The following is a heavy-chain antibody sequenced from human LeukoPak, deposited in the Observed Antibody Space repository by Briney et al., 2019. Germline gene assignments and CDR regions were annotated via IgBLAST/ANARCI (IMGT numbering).Heavy chain of an antibody. V-gene: IGHV1-24*01. CDR1: GYTLTELS. CDR2: FDPEDGET. CDR3: ATSAGYSYGPFDY. D-gene: IGHD5-18*01. Sequence: GESLKISCKGSGYTLTELSMHWVRQAPGKGLEWMGGFDPEDGETIYAQKFQGRVTMTEDTSTDTAYMELSSLRSEDTAVYYCATSAGYSYGPFDYWGQGTLVTVSS. J-gene: IGHJ4*02.